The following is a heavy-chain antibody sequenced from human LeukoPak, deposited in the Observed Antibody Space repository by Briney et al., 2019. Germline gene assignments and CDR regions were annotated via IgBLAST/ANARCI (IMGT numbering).Heavy chain of an antibody. V-gene: IGHV3-30*18. J-gene: IGHJ4*02. CDR1: GFTFSSYG. Sequence: GRSLRLSCAASGFTFSSYGMHWVRQAPGKGLEWVAVISYDGSNKYYADSVKGRFTISRDNSKNTLYLQMNSLRAEDTAVYYCAKDEAWIQLWLDYWGQGTLVTVSS. D-gene: IGHD5-18*01. CDR2: ISYDGSNK. CDR3: AKDEAWIQLWLDY.